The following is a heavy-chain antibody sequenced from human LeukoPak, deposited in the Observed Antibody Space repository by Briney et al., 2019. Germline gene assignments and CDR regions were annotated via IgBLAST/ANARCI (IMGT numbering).Heavy chain of an antibody. CDR1: GGSISSCY. D-gene: IGHD6-13*01. CDR3: ATLYSSSWYRGEYFQH. CDR2: IYYSGST. J-gene: IGHJ1*01. Sequence: SETLSLTCTVSGGSISSCYWSWIRQPPGKGLEWIGYIYYSGSTNYNPSLKSRVTISVDTSKNQFSLKLSSVTAADTAVYYCATLYSSSWYRGEYFQHWGQGTLVTVSS. V-gene: IGHV4-59*01.